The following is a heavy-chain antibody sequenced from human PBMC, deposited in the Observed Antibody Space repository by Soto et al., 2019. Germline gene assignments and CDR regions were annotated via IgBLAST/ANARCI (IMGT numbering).Heavy chain of an antibody. Sequence: WGSLRLSCAASGFTFSSFSVHWVRQAPGKGLEWVAFISYDASNKYYGDSVKGRFIVSRDNSKNTLYLQMNSLRAEDTAVYYCARAFSSGWYGDFDYWGQGTLVTVSS. J-gene: IGHJ4*02. D-gene: IGHD6-19*01. CDR3: ARAFSSGWYGDFDY. CDR1: GFTFSSFS. CDR2: ISYDASNK. V-gene: IGHV3-30-3*01.